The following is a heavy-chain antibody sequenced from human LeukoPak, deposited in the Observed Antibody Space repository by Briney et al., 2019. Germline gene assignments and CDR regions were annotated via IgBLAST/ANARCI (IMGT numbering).Heavy chain of an antibody. Sequence: PSETLSLTCTVSGGSISSGDYYWSWIRQPPGKGLEWIGYIYYSGSTYYNPSLKSRVTISVDTSKNQFSLKLSSVTAADTAVYYCARGGVNYDFWSGYPVFDYWGQGTLVTVSS. CDR3: ARGGVNYDFWSGYPVFDY. V-gene: IGHV4-30-4*01. CDR1: GGSISSGDYY. D-gene: IGHD3-3*01. J-gene: IGHJ4*02. CDR2: IYYSGST.